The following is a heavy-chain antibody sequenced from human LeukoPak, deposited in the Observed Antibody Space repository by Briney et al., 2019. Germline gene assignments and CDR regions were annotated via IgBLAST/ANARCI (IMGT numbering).Heavy chain of an antibody. V-gene: IGHV1-18*01. CDR1: GYTFTSYG. CDR2: ISAYNGNT. J-gene: IGHJ4*02. CDR3: ARVRTTHYYDSSGCSDYFDY. Sequence: ASVKVSCKASGYTFTSYGVSWVRQAPGQGLEWMGWISAYNGNTNYAQKLQGRVTMTTDTSTSTAYMELRSLRSDDTAVYYCARVRTTHYYDSSGCSDYFDYWGQGTLVTVSS. D-gene: IGHD3-22*01.